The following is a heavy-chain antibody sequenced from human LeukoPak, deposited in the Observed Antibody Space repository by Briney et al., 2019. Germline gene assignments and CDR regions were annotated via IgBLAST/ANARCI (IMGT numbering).Heavy chain of an antibody. CDR1: GFTFSSYS. V-gene: IGHV3-74*01. Sequence: GGSLRLSCAASGFTFSSYSMNWVRQAPGKGLVWVSRINSDGSSTSYADSVKGRFTISRDNAKNTLYLQMNSLRAEDTAVYYCARDLRYCSGGSCFSTSNYYYYGMDVWGQGTTVTVSS. J-gene: IGHJ6*02. CDR3: ARDLRYCSGGSCFSTSNYYYYGMDV. CDR2: INSDGSST. D-gene: IGHD2-15*01.